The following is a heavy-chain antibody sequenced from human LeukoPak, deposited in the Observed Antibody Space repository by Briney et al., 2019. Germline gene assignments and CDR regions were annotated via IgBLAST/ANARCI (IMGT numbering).Heavy chain of an antibody. Sequence: GGSLRLSCAASGFTFSSYAIHWIRQAPGKGLEWVAIISYDGSNKYYADSVKGRFTISRDNAKNSLYLQMNSLRAEDTAVYYCARDEGAFDIWGQGTMVTVSS. J-gene: IGHJ3*02. V-gene: IGHV3-30-3*01. CDR2: ISYDGSNK. CDR1: GFTFSSYA. CDR3: ARDEGAFDI.